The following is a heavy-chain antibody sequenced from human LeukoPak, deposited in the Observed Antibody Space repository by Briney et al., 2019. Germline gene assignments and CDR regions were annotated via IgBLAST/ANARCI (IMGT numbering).Heavy chain of an antibody. V-gene: IGHV3-53*01. CDR2: IYNGGTT. Sequence: GGSLRLSCAVSGFTVSSNYMSWVRQAPGKGLEWVSVIYNGGTTHYADSVKGRFTISRENAKNSFYLQMNSLTAGDTAVYYCARTRTTPGVRGLQMRYFDYWGQGILVTVSS. D-gene: IGHD3-10*01. CDR3: ARTRTTPGVRGLQMRYFDY. J-gene: IGHJ4*02. CDR1: GFTVSSNY.